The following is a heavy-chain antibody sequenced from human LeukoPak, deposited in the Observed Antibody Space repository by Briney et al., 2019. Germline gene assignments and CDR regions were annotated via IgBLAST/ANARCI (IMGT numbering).Heavy chain of an antibody. CDR1: GFTFSSYG. Sequence: GGSLRLSCAASGFTFSSYGMNWVRQAPGKGLEWVSAISGSGGSTYYADSVKGRFTISRDNSKNTLYLQMNSLKTEDTAVYYCTTRRPDAFDIWGQGTMVTVSS. J-gene: IGHJ3*02. CDR3: TTRRPDAFDI. CDR2: ISGSGGST. V-gene: IGHV3-23*01.